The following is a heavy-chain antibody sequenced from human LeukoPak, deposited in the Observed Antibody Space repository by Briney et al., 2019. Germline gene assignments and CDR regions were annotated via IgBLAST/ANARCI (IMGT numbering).Heavy chain of an antibody. Sequence: ASVKVSCKASGYTFTGYYMHWVRQAPGQGLEWMGWINPNSGGTNYAQKFQGRVTMTRDTSISTAYMELSRLRSDDTALYYCARSQALIVPELDYWGQGTLVTVSS. CDR3: ARSQALIVPELDY. J-gene: IGHJ4*02. V-gene: IGHV1-2*02. D-gene: IGHD1-14*01. CDR1: GYTFTGYY. CDR2: INPNSGGT.